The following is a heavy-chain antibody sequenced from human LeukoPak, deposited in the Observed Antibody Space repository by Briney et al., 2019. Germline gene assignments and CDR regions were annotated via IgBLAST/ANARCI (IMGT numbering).Heavy chain of an antibody. Sequence: GESLKISCKGSGYTFTNFWIGWVRQMPGKGLERMGIIHPGDSDTRFSPSFQGQVTISADKSLSTAYLQWSSLQASDTAMYYCARGSSYYNFWGQGTLVTVSS. V-gene: IGHV5-51*01. CDR2: IHPGDSDT. CDR1: GYTFTNFW. CDR3: ARGSSYYNF. J-gene: IGHJ4*02. D-gene: IGHD1-26*01.